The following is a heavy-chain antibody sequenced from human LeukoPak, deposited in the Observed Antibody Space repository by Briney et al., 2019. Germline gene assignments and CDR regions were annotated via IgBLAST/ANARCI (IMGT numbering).Heavy chain of an antibody. Sequence: SGTLSLTCAVSGVSISSNLWWTWVRQPPGKGLEWIAEIHHSGSINYNPSLKSRVTISVDKAKNQFSLNLNSVTAADTAVYYCARGLLRYDMANWFDPWGQGTLVTVSS. CDR2: IHHSGSI. V-gene: IGHV4-4*02. J-gene: IGHJ5*02. CDR3: ARGLLRYDMANWFDP. D-gene: IGHD3-9*01. CDR1: GVSISSNLW.